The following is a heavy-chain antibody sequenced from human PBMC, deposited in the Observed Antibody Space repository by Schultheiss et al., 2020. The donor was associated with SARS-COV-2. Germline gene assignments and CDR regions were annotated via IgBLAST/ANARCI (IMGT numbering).Heavy chain of an antibody. Sequence: GGSLRLSCAASGFTFSTYGMHWVRQAPGKGLEWVAIIWYDGGNKYYADSVKGRFTISRDNSKNTLYLQMNSLRAEDTAVYYCARGNWGYSYGMDVWGQGTTVTVSS. J-gene: IGHJ6*02. CDR2: IWYDGGNK. CDR3: ARGNWGYSYGMDV. CDR1: GFTFSTYG. V-gene: IGHV3-33*08. D-gene: IGHD7-27*01.